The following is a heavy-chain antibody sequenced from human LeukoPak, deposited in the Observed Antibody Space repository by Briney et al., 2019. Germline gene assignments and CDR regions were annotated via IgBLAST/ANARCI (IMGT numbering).Heavy chain of an antibody. CDR3: ARVPKYFNWFDP. Sequence: GGSLRLSCVASGFTFSSYWMHWVRQAPGKGLVWVSRINSDGSSTSYADSVKGRFTISRDNAKNTLYLQMNSLRAEDTAVYYCARVPKYFNWFDPWGQGTLVTVSS. J-gene: IGHJ5*02. V-gene: IGHV3-74*01. CDR2: INSDGSST. CDR1: GFTFSSYW. D-gene: IGHD2/OR15-2a*01.